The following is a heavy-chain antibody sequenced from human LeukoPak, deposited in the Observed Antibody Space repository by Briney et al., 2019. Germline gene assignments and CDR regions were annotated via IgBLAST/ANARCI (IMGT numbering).Heavy chain of an antibody. CDR2: INHSGST. D-gene: IGHD2-2*02. CDR1: GGSFSGYY. CDR3: ASSGGSCSSTSCYKEYYFDY. V-gene: IGHV4-34*01. Sequence: KPSETLSLTCAVYGGSFSGYYWSWIRQPPGKGLESIGEINHSGSTNYNPSLKSRVTISVDTSKNQFSLKLSSVTAADTAVYYCASSGGSCSSTSCYKEYYFDYWGQGTLVTVSS. J-gene: IGHJ4*02.